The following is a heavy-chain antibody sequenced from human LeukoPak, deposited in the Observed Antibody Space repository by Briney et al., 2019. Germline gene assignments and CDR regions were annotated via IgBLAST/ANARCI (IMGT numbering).Heavy chain of an antibody. J-gene: IGHJ4*02. CDR1: GFTFNSYG. D-gene: IGHD3-10*01. V-gene: IGHV3-48*04. CDR3: ARGGYFGSGSYHQFDY. CDR2: ISSSGSTI. Sequence: PGGSLRLSCAASGFTFNSYGMSWVRQAPGKGLEWVSYISSSGSTIYYADSVKGRFTISRDNAKNSLYLQMNSLRAEDTAVYYCARGGYFGSGSYHQFDYWGQGTRVTVSS.